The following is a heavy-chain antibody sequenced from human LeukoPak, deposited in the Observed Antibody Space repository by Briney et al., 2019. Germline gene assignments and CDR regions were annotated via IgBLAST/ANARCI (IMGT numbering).Heavy chain of an antibody. CDR1: GGSTNSYY. J-gene: IGHJ4*02. CDR2: IYSSGST. Sequence: SETLSLSCSVSGGSTNSYYWSWIRQSGGKGLEWIGRIYSSGSTVYNTSLNSRLTMSIDTSKNQFSLTLKSVTATDTAVYYCARVKASSTSWTFDQWGQGALVTVSS. V-gene: IGHV4-4*07. CDR3: ARVKASSTSWTFDQ. D-gene: IGHD2-2*01.